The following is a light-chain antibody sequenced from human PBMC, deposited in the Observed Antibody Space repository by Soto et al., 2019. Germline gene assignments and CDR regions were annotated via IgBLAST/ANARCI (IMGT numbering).Light chain of an antibody. CDR3: QHYTLSSAP. V-gene: IGKV1-5*01. CDR2: DAS. J-gene: IGKJ5*01. CDR1: QDIYTY. Sequence: RLTQSPSSLSASVGDTVTISCRASQDIYTYLAWYQQKPGKAPTLLIFDASSLHHVVPPRFAGSGSGSEFPLTINRLQADDFATYYCQHYTLSSAPFGQGTRV.